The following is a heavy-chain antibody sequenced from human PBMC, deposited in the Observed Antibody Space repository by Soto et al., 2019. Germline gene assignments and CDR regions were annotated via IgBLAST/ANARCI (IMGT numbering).Heavy chain of an antibody. Sequence: GWSLRLSCAASRFPFSSYWMDWVRQAPGRGLEWLANINQDGSENYYVESVKGRFTISRDNARSSLYLQMNGLRADDTAVYYCSRSLDYWGQGTLVTVSS. J-gene: IGHJ4*02. V-gene: IGHV3-7*03. CDR1: RFPFSSYW. CDR2: INQDGSEN. CDR3: SRSLDY.